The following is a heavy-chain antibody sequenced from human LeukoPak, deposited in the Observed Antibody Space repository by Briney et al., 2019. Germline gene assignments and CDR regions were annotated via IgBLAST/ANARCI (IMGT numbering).Heavy chain of an antibody. CDR3: ARDQRAPVTIFGVAVNWFDP. V-gene: IGHV1-8*01. J-gene: IGHJ5*02. Sequence: ASVKVSCKASGYTFTSYDTNWVRQATGQGLEWMGWMNPNSGNTGYAQKFQGRVTMTRNTSISTAYMELSSLRSEDTAVYYCARDQRAPVTIFGVAVNWFDPWGQGTLVTVSS. CDR1: GYTFTSYD. D-gene: IGHD3-3*01. CDR2: MNPNSGNT.